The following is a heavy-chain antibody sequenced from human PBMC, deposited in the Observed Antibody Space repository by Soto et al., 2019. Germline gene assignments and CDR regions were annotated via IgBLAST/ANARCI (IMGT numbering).Heavy chain of an antibody. J-gene: IGHJ6*02. V-gene: IGHV4-30-2*01. CDR2: IYHGGYT. Sequence: QLQLQESGSGLVTPSQTLSLTCAVSGGSISSGGYSWSWIRQPPGKGLEWIGYIYHGGYTYYNPSLKSRVTISVDRSKNQFSLKLSSVTAADTSVYYCARAHYGDYGYGMDVWGQGTTVTVSS. CDR1: GGSISSGGYS. D-gene: IGHD4-17*01. CDR3: ARAHYGDYGYGMDV.